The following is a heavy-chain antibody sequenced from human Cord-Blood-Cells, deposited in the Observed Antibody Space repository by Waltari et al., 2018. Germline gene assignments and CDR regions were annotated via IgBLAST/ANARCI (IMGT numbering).Heavy chain of an antibody. CDR2: ISAYNGNT. CDR3: ARLEYSSSDYYYYYMDV. Sequence: QVQLVQSGAEVKKPGASVKVSCKASGYTFTSYGISWVRQAPGQGREWMGWISAYNGNTNYAQKLQGIVTMTTDTSTSTAYMELRSLRSDDTAVYYCARLEYSSSDYYYYYMDVWGKGTTVTVSS. J-gene: IGHJ6*03. V-gene: IGHV1-18*04. D-gene: IGHD6-6*01. CDR1: GYTFTSYG.